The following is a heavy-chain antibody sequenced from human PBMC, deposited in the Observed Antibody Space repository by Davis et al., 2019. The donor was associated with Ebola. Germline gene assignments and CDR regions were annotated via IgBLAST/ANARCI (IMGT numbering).Heavy chain of an antibody. CDR1: GFTFSSYW. V-gene: IGHV3-74*01. CDR3: AKDPGYCSGGSCFLYYYYGMDV. J-gene: IGHJ6*02. Sequence: HTGGSLRLSCAASGFTFSSYWMHWVRQAPGKGLVWVSRINSDGSSTSYADSVKGRFTISRDNAKNTLYLQMNSLRAEDTAVYYCAKDPGYCSGGSCFLYYYYGMDVWGQGTTVTVSS. D-gene: IGHD2-15*01. CDR2: INSDGSST.